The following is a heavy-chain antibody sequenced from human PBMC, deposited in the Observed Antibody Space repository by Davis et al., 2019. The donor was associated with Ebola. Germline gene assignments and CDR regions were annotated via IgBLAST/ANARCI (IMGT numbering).Heavy chain of an antibody. CDR1: GGTFSSYA. J-gene: IGHJ5*02. Sequence: ASVKVSCKASGGTFSSYAISWVRQAPGQGLEWMGWINPNSGGTNYAQKFQGRVTMTRDTSISTAYMELSRLRSDDTAVYYCAREGRDRGEFDPWGQGTLVTVSS. CDR2: INPNSGGT. V-gene: IGHV1-2*02. CDR3: AREGRDRGEFDP. D-gene: IGHD3-10*01.